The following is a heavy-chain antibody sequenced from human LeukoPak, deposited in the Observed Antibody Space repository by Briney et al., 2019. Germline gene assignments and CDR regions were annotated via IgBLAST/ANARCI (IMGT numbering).Heavy chain of an antibody. D-gene: IGHD6-13*01. CDR2: IIPVFGTA. CDR1: GGTFSSYA. Sequence: ASVKVSCKASGGTFSSYAISWVRQAPGQGLEWMGGIIPVFGTANYAQKFQGRVTITTDESTSTAYMELSSLRSEDTAVYYCARDGLRNRAAAATGAFDIWGQGTMVTVSS. J-gene: IGHJ3*02. V-gene: IGHV1-69*05. CDR3: ARDGLRNRAAAATGAFDI.